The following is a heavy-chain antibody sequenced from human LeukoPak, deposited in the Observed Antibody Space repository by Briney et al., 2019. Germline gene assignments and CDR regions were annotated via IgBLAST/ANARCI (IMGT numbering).Heavy chain of an antibody. D-gene: IGHD2-2*01. V-gene: IGHV4-34*01. CDR2: MNHGGTT. CDR3: ASLSESSCNEWPCYYYGMDV. J-gene: IGHJ6*02. Sequence: SETLSLTCAVSGGSFSGYYWSWIRQPPGKGLEWIGEMNHGGTTNYNPALKSRVTISVDTSKNQFSLKLSSVTASDTAVYYCASLSESSCNEWPCYYYGMDVWGQGTTVTVSS. CDR1: GGSFSGYY.